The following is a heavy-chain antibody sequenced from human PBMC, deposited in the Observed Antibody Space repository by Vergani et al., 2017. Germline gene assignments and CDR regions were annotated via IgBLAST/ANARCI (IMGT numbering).Heavy chain of an antibody. CDR1: GFTFSSYA. CDR2: ISGSGGST. J-gene: IGHJ6*02. D-gene: IGHD3-10*01. CDR3: AQSSHRWFGENYYYGMDV. V-gene: IGHV3-23*01. Sequence: EVQLLESGGGLVQPGGSLRLSCAASGFTFSSYAMSWVRQAPGKGLEWVSAISGSGGSTYYADSVKGRFTISRDNSKNTLYLQMNSLRAEDTAVYYCAQSSHRWFGENYYYGMDVWGQGTTVTVSS.